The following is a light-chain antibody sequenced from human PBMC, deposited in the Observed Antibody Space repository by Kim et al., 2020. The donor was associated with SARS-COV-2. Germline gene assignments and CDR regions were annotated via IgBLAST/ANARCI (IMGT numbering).Light chain of an antibody. J-gene: IGLJ2*01. Sequence: SYELTQPLSVSVALGQTARMTCGGDKIEKRNVHWYQQRPGQAPILVIYRDSKRPSGIPERVSGSNSGNTATLTISRIQAGDEADYSCQVWDGRAVVFGGG. CDR1: KIEKRN. CDR2: RDS. V-gene: IGLV3-9*01. CDR3: QVWDGRAVV.